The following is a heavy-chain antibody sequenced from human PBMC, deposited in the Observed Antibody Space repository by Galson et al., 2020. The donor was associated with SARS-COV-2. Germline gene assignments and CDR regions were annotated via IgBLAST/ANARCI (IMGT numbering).Heavy chain of an antibody. CDR2: IYPYDSDT. V-gene: IGHV5-51*01. J-gene: IGHJ4*02. CDR3: ARGGGVSWYGDY. CDR1: GYNFPTYW. D-gene: IGHD6-13*01. Sequence: ESLKISCKGSGYNFPTYWIAWMRQMPGKGLEWMGIIYPYDSDTRYSPSFQGQVTISADKSISTAYLQWSSLKASDTAMYYCARGGGVSWYGDYWGQGTRVTVSS.